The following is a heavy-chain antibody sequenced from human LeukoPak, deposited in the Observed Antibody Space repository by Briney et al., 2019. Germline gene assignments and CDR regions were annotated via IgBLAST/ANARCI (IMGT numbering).Heavy chain of an antibody. V-gene: IGHV4-30-4*08. D-gene: IGHD4-17*01. Sequence: PSETLSLTCTVSGGSISSGDYYWSWIRQPPGKGLEWIGYIYYSGSTYYNPFLKSRVTISVDTSNNQFSLKLSSVTAADTAVYYCAREALRPSRWFDPWGQGTLVTVSS. CDR1: GGSISSGDYY. J-gene: IGHJ5*02. CDR3: AREALRPSRWFDP. CDR2: IYYSGST.